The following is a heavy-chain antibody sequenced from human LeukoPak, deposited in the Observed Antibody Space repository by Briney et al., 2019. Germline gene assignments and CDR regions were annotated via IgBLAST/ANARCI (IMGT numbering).Heavy chain of an antibody. D-gene: IGHD2-15*01. Sequence: ASVKVSCKASGYTFTSYYMHWVRQPPGQGLEWMGIINPSGGSTSYARKFQGRVTMTRDTSTSTVYMELSSLRSEDTAVYYCARGGGFTPASWYFDLWGRGTLVTVSS. CDR2: INPSGGST. CDR3: ARGGGFTPASWYFDL. CDR1: GYTFTSYY. V-gene: IGHV1-46*01. J-gene: IGHJ2*01.